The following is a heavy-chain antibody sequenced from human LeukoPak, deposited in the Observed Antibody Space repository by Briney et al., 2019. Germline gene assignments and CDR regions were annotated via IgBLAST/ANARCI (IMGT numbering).Heavy chain of an antibody. CDR2: INHSGST. Sequence: SETLSLTCAVYGGSFSGYYWSWTRQPPGKGLEWIGEINHSGSTNYNPSLKSRVTISVDTSKNQFSLKLSSVTAADTAVYNCARGLWFGELLDYWGQGTLVTVSS. CDR3: ARGLWFGELLDY. D-gene: IGHD3-10*01. CDR1: GGSFSGYY. V-gene: IGHV4-34*01. J-gene: IGHJ4*02.